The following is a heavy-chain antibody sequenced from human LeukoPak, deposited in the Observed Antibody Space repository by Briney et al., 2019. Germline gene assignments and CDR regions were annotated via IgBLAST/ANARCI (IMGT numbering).Heavy chain of an antibody. CDR1: GLNSSGYW. D-gene: IGHD6-25*01. Sequence: GGSLRLSCAASGLNSSGYWVHWVRQAPGAGLVWVSRVNGPGDWTHYADSVRGRFIISRDNAENTISLQMNNLRAEDTAVYFCAREVFEGQRQSDAFDVWGQGTMVTVSS. CDR2: VNGPGDWT. V-gene: IGHV3-74*01. CDR3: AREVFEGQRQSDAFDV. J-gene: IGHJ3*01.